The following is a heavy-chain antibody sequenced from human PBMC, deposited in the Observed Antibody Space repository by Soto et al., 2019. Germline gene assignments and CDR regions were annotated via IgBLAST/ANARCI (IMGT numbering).Heavy chain of an antibody. CDR3: ARGSLWFGALGADDP. CDR1: GGSISSYF. V-gene: IGHV4-59*01. J-gene: IGHJ5*02. Sequence: QVQLQESGPGLVKPSETLSLTCTVSGGSISSYFWSWIRQPPGKGLEWIGYIYYTGRTNYNPSLTSRVTISLDTSKNHFSLKLTSVTAADTAVYYCARGSLWFGALGADDPWGQGTLVTVSS. CDR2: IYYTGRT. D-gene: IGHD3-10*01.